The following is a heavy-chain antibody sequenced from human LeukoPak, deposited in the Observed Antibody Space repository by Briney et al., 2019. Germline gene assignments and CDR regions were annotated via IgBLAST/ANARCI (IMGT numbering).Heavy chain of an antibody. V-gene: IGHV3-23*01. CDR1: GFTFSSYA. J-gene: IGHJ4*02. CDR2: ISGSGGST. D-gene: IGHD6-13*01. Sequence: PGGSLRLSCAAFGFTFSSYAMSWVRQAPGKGLEWVSAISGSGGSTYYADSVKGRFTISRDNSKNTLYLQMNSLRAEDTAVYYCAKPPGSSWYRPFDYWGQGTLVTVSS. CDR3: AKPPGSSWYRPFDY.